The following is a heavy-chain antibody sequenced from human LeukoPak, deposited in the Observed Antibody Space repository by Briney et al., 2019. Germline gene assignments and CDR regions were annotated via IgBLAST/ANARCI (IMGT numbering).Heavy chain of an antibody. J-gene: IGHJ4*02. V-gene: IGHV3-43*02. CDR2: ISADGGST. CDR1: GLNFGDSA. Sequence: GGSLRLSCVASGLNFGDSAMHWVRQAPGKGLEWVSLISADGGSTFSADSVKGRFSISRDNSKNSLYLQMDSLRSEDTAMYYCAKESGKFDYWGQGTLVAVSS. CDR3: AKESGKFDY.